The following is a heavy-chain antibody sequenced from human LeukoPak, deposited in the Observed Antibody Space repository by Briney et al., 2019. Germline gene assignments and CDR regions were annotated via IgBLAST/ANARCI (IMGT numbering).Heavy chain of an antibody. V-gene: IGHV7-4-1*02. CDR3: ARGYDSSGYFSD. CDR1: GYTFSDYA. D-gene: IGHD3-22*01. Sequence: ASVKVSCKGSGYTFSDYAINWVRQAPGHGLEWMGWINTNTGNPTYAQGLTGQFVFSLDTSGSTAYLQISSLKAEDTAEYFCARGYDSSGYFSDWGQGALVTVSS. J-gene: IGHJ4*02. CDR2: INTNTGNP.